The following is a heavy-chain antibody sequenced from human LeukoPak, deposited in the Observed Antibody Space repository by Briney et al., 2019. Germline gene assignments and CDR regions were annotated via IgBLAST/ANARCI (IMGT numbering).Heavy chain of an antibody. CDR2: IYYSGST. CDR1: GGSISSYY. Sequence: SETLSLTCTVSGGSISSYYWSWIRQPPGKGLEWIGYIYYSGSTNYNPSLKSQVTISVDTFKNQFSLKLSSVTAADTAVYYCARAADFWSGYYVEGTSYGMDVWGQGTTVTVSS. J-gene: IGHJ6*02. V-gene: IGHV4-59*01. CDR3: ARAADFWSGYYVEGTSYGMDV. D-gene: IGHD3-3*01.